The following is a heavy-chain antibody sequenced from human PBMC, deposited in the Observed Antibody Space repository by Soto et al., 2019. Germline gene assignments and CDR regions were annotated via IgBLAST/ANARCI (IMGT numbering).Heavy chain of an antibody. CDR1: GYTFTTYA. CDR3: ARSTTAALDWFDP. J-gene: IGHJ5*02. Sequence: GASVKVSCKASGYTFTTYAIHWVRQAPGQRLEWMGWINAGNGNTKYSQKFQGRVTITRDTSASTAYMELSSLRSEDTAVYYCARSTTAALDWFDPWGQGTLVTVSS. CDR2: INAGNGNT. D-gene: IGHD6-13*01. V-gene: IGHV1-3*01.